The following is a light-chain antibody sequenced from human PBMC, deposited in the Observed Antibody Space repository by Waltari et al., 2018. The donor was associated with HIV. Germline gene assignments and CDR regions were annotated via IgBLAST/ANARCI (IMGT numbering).Light chain of an antibody. J-gene: IGLJ2*01. Sequence: DGLTQPPSVSVSPGQTATISCSGQNLGSLYVSWYQLRPGQSPRLVIYQDDKRPSGIPGRISGSRSGNTATLTVSGIQAMDEADYYCQTWDGATVFGGGTKLTVL. V-gene: IGLV3-1*01. CDR2: QDD. CDR3: QTWDGATV. CDR1: NLGSLY.